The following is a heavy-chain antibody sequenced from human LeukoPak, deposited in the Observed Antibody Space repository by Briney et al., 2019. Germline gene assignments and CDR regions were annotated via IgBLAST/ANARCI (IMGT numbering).Heavy chain of an antibody. V-gene: IGHV1-46*01. CDR3: ARAILSRWSLSQWFDP. CDR2: INPSGGST. CDR1: GYTFTSYY. Sequence: AASVKVSCKASGYTFTSYYMHWVRQAPGQGLEWMGIINPSGGSTSYAQKFQGRVTMTTDTSTSTAYMELRSLRSDDTAVYYCARAILSRWSLSQWFDPWGQGTLVTVSS. D-gene: IGHD4-23*01. J-gene: IGHJ5*02.